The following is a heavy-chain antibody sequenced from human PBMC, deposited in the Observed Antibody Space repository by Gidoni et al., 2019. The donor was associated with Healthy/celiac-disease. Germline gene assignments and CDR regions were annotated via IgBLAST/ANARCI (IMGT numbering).Heavy chain of an antibody. V-gene: IGHV3-21*01. CDR3: ARSDIVATIGSFDY. J-gene: IGHJ4*02. CDR1: GFPFSSYS. CDR2: ISSSSSYI. Sequence: EVQLVESGGGLVKPGGSLSPSWAASGFPFSSYSMNWVRQAPGKGLEWVSSISSSSSYIYYADSVKGRFTISRDNAKNSLYLKMNSLRAEDTAVYYCARSDIVATIGSFDYWGQGTLVTVSS. D-gene: IGHD5-12*01.